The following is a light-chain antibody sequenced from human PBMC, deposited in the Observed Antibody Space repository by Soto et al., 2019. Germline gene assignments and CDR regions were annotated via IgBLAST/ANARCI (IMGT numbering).Light chain of an antibody. J-gene: IGLJ2*01. V-gene: IGLV2-14*03. CDR3: CSYSGSSTIVV. CDR2: DVD. CDR1: SSDVGGYNF. Sequence: QSALTQPASVSGSPGQSITISCTVTSSDVGGYNFVSWYQQHPGKAPRLMILDVDNRPSGVSTRFSGSKSGNTASLTISGLQAEDEADYYCCSYSGSSTIVVFGGGTKLTVL.